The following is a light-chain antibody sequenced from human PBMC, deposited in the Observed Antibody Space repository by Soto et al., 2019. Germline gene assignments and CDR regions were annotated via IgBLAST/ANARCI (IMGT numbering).Light chain of an antibody. CDR1: SSNIGSNT. CDR2: NNN. CDR3: AAWDDSLNAVV. Sequence: QLVLTQPPSASGTPGQRVTISCSGRSSNIGSNTVNWYQQVPGTVPKLRIYNNNQRPSGVPERFSGSKSGTSASLAISGLQSEDEADYYCAAWDDSLNAVVFGGGTKLTVL. V-gene: IGLV1-44*01. J-gene: IGLJ2*01.